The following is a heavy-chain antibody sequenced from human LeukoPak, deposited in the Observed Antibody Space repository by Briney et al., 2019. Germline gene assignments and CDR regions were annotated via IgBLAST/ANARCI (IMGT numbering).Heavy chain of an antibody. CDR2: ISSSSSYI. CDR1: GFTFSSYS. CDR3: AKELSIAARSEYFQH. Sequence: GGSLRLSCAASGFTFSSYSMNWVRQAPGKGLEWVSSISSSSSYIYYADSVKGRFTISRDNAKNSLYLQMNSLRAEDTAVYYCAKELSIAARSEYFQHWGQGTLVTVSS. V-gene: IGHV3-21*01. J-gene: IGHJ1*01. D-gene: IGHD6-6*01.